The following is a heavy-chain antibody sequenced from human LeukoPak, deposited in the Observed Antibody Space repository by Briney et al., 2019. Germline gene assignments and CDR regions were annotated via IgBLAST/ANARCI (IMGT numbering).Heavy chain of an antibody. J-gene: IGHJ6*03. CDR2: ISGSGGNT. D-gene: IGHD6-13*01. CDR1: GFTFSSYG. Sequence: QPGGTLRLSCAASGFTFSSYGMNWVRQAPGKGLEWVSVISGSGGNTYYADSVKGRFTISRDNSKNTLYLQMNSLRADDKATYYCAKTATYSSSWPTRRDYYYLDVWGKGTTVTVSS. CDR3: AKTATYSSSWPTRRDYYYLDV. V-gene: IGHV3-23*01.